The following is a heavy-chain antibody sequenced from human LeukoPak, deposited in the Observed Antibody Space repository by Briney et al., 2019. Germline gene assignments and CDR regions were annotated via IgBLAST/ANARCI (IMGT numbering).Heavy chain of an antibody. CDR2: INTNTGNP. D-gene: IGHD3-9*01. J-gene: IGHJ4*02. CDR1: GYTFTSYA. CDR3: ARNPTHYDILTGYLQTYYFDY. Sequence: ASVKVSCKASGYTFTSYAMNWVRQAPGQGLEWMGWINTNTGNPTYAQGFTGRFVFSLDTSVSTAYLQISSLKAEDTAVYYCARNPTHYDILTGYLQTYYFDYWGQGTLVTVSS. V-gene: IGHV7-4-1*02.